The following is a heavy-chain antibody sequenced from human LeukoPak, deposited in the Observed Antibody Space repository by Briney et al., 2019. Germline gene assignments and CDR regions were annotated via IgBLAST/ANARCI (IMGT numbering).Heavy chain of an antibody. CDR2: INHSGST. V-gene: IGHV4-34*01. Sequence: SETLSLTCAVYGGSFSGYYWSWIRQPPGKGLEWIGEINHSGSTNYNPSLKSRVTISVDTSKNQFSLKLSSVTAADTAVYYCARIRSLRGTEYYYGSGSYLHRDYWGQGTLVTVSS. CDR3: ARIRSLRGTEYYYGSGSYLHRDY. J-gene: IGHJ4*02. D-gene: IGHD3-10*01. CDR1: GGSFSGYY.